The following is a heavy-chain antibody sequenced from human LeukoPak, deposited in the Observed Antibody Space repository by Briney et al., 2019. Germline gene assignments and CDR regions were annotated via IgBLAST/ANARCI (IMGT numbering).Heavy chain of an antibody. D-gene: IGHD6-13*01. CDR3: ARGSRIAAAGI. Sequence: PSETLSLTCAVYGGSFSGYYWSWIRQPPGKGLEWIGEINHSGSTNYNPSLKSRVTISVDTSKNQFSLKLSSVTAADTAVYYCARGSRIAAAGIWGQGTLVTVSS. CDR2: INHSGST. V-gene: IGHV4-34*01. J-gene: IGHJ4*02. CDR1: GGSFSGYY.